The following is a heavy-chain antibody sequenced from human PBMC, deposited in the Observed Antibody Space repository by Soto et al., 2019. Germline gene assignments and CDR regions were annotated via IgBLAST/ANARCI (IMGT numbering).Heavy chain of an antibody. CDR3: ARPRQTIIAAAGTLYYYYGMDV. V-gene: IGHV1-69*13. CDR2: IIPIFGTA. D-gene: IGHD6-13*01. J-gene: IGHJ6*02. CDR1: GGTFSSYA. Sequence: SVKVSWKASGGTFSSYAISWVRQAPGQGLEWMGGIIPIFGTANYAQKFQGRVTITADESTSTAYMELSSLRSEDTAVYYCARPRQTIIAAAGTLYYYYGMDVWGQGTTVTVSS.